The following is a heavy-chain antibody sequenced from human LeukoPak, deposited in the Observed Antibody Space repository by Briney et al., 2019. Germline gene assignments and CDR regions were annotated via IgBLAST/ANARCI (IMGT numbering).Heavy chain of an antibody. CDR3: ARLCGGDCYDDAFDI. Sequence: PSETLSLTCTVSGGSISSYYWSWIRQPPGKGLEWIGYIHYSGSTNYNPSLKSRVTISVDTSKNQFSLKLSSVTAADTAVYYCARLCGGDCYDDAFDIWGQGTMVTVSS. CDR1: GGSISSYY. CDR2: IHYSGST. J-gene: IGHJ3*02. V-gene: IGHV4-59*08. D-gene: IGHD2-21*02.